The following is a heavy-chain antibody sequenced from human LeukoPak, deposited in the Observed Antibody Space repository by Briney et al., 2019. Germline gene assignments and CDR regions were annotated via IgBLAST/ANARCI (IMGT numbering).Heavy chain of an antibody. J-gene: IGHJ5*02. D-gene: IGHD3-16*01. Sequence: SQTLSLTCTVSGGSISSGDYYWGWFRQYSGKGLEWIGYIYYSGITYYNPSLKSRVTISVDTSKNQFSLQLTSVTAAETAVYYCARRGGGRWFDPWGQGTLVTVSS. CDR1: GGSISSGDYY. CDR2: IYYSGIT. V-gene: IGHV4-31*03. CDR3: ARRGGGRWFDP.